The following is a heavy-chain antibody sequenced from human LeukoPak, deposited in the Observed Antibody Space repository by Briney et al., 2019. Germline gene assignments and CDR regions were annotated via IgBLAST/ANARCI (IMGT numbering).Heavy chain of an antibody. CDR1: GYTFTSYY. D-gene: IGHD4-17*01. V-gene: IGHV1-46*01. CDR3: ARDGNTYGDYEGVDP. CDR2: INPSGGST. Sequence: GASVKVSCKASGYTFTSYYMHWVRQAPGQGLEWMGIINPSGGSTSYAQKFQGRVTMTRDMSTSTVYMELSSLRSEDTAVYYCARDGNTYGDYEGVDPWGQGTLVTVSS. J-gene: IGHJ5*02.